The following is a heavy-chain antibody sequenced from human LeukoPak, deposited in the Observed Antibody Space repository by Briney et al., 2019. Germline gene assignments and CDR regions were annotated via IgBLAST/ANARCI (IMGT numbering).Heavy chain of an antibody. Sequence: ASVKVSCKASGYTFTSYYMHWVRQAPGQGLEWMGIINPSGGSTSYAQKFQGRVTMTRDMSTSTVYMELSSLRSEDTAVYYCATGLYYYDSSGSREKGNYFDYWGKGTLVTVSS. CDR2: INPSGGST. J-gene: IGHJ4*02. D-gene: IGHD3-22*01. CDR1: GYTFTSYY. CDR3: ATGLYYYDSSGSREKGNYFDY. V-gene: IGHV1-46*01.